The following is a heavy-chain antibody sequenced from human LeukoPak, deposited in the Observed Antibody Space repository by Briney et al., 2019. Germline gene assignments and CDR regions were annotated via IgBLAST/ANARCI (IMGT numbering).Heavy chain of an antibody. CDR1: GFTFSTFA. CDR3: ARDLEWELLAFDY. D-gene: IGHD1-26*01. CDR2: ISSSSSTI. Sequence: PGGSLRLSCAASGFTFSTFAMSYFRQAPGKGLEWVSYISSSSSTIYYADSVKGRFTISRDNAKNSLYLQMNSLRAEDTAVYYCARDLEWELLAFDYWGQGTLVTVSS. V-gene: IGHV3-48*01. J-gene: IGHJ4*02.